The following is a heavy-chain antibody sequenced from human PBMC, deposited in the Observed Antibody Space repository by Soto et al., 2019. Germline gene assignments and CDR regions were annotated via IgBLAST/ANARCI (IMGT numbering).Heavy chain of an antibody. CDR1: GFTFSRYS. J-gene: IGHJ6*02. V-gene: IGHV3-48*02. CDR2: ISSSSSTI. CDR3: ARDPLIVVVPAAHYYGMDV. Sequence: GGSLRLSCAASGFTFSRYSMNWVRPAPGKGLEWVSYISSSSSTIYYADSVKGRFTISRDNAKNSLYLQMNSLRDEDTAVYYCARDPLIVVVPAAHYYGMDVWGQGTTVTVSS. D-gene: IGHD2-2*01.